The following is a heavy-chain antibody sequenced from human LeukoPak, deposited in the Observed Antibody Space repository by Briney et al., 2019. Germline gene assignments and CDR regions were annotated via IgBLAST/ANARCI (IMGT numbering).Heavy chain of an antibody. V-gene: IGHV3-33*01. J-gene: IGHJ5*02. D-gene: IGHD3-9*01. CDR2: IWYDGSNK. Sequence: GRSLRLSCAASGFTFSSYGMHWVRQAPGKGLEWVAVIWYDGSNKYYADSVKGRFTISRDNSKNTLYLQMNSLRAEDTAVYYCARDQATRYFDWLLSSNWFDPWGQGTLVTVSS. CDR3: ARDQATRYFDWLLSSNWFDP. CDR1: GFTFSSYG.